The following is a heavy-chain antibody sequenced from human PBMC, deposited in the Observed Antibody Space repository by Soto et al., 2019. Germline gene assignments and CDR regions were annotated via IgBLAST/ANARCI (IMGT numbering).Heavy chain of an antibody. Sequence: QVQLVESGGGVVQPGGSLRLSCAASGFTFSNYDMHWVRQAPGKGLEWVAFISYDGSKSSYADSVKGRFTISRDNSKNTLFLQMNSLRAEDTAVYFCAKEAVTKTFDYWGQGTLVTVSS. V-gene: IGHV3-30*18. CDR1: GFTFSNYD. CDR2: ISYDGSKS. CDR3: AKEAVTKTFDY. D-gene: IGHD4-17*01. J-gene: IGHJ4*02.